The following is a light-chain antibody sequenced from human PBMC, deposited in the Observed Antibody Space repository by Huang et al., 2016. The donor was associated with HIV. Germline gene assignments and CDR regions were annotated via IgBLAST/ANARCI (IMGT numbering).Light chain of an antibody. CDR2: DAS. Sequence: EIVLTQSPATLSLSPGERATLSCGASQNVNIYLAWYQHKPGQAPRLLIYDASNRATGIPARFSGSGSGTDFTLTISSLEPEDFAVYYCQHRSNWPPLTFGGGTKVEIK. CDR1: QNVNIY. J-gene: IGKJ4*01. CDR3: QHRSNWPPLT. V-gene: IGKV3-11*01.